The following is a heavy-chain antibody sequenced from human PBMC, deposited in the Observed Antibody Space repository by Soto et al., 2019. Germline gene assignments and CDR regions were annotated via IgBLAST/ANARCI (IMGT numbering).Heavy chain of an antibody. CDR1: GYTFTGYY. Sequence: QVQLVQSGAEVKKPGASVKVSCKASGYTFTGYYMHWVRQAPGQGLEWMGWINPNSGGTNYAQKFQGRVSMTRDTSISTAYMELSRLRSDDTAVYYCARGGVEYYDSSGYDAFDIWGQGTMVTVSS. CDR3: ARGGVEYYDSSGYDAFDI. J-gene: IGHJ3*02. CDR2: INPNSGGT. V-gene: IGHV1-2*02. D-gene: IGHD3-22*01.